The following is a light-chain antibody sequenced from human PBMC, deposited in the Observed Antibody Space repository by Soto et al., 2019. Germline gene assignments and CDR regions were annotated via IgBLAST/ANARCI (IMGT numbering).Light chain of an antibody. Sequence: DIQLTQSPSTLSSSVGDRVTITCRASQSISSWLAWYQQKPGKAPKILIYHVSSLETGVPSRFSGSGSGTEFTLTISSLQPDDFATYYCQHYNSYGTFGQGTKVDI. CDR3: QHYNSYGT. CDR1: QSISSW. J-gene: IGKJ1*01. CDR2: HVS. V-gene: IGKV1-5*01.